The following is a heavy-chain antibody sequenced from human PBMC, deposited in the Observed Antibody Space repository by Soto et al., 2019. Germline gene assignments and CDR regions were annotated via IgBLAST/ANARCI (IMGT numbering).Heavy chain of an antibody. J-gene: IGHJ6*02. CDR3: GRHQGGTAPYYYYYGMDV. V-gene: IGHV4-59*02. D-gene: IGHD6-13*01. Sequence: SETLSLTCTVSGGSVSSYYWSWIRQPPGKGLEWIGYIYYSGSTNYNPSLKSRVTISVDTSKNQFSLKLSSVTAADTAVYYCGRHQGGTAPYYYYYGMDVWGQGTTVTVSS. CDR2: IYYSGST. CDR1: GGSVSSYY.